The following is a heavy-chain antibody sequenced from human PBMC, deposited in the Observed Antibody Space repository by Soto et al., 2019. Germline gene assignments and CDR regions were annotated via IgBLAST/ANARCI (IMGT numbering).Heavy chain of an antibody. Sequence: GGSLRLSCAASGFTVSSYAMSWVRQAPGKGLEWVSAISGSGGSTYYGDSVKGRFTISRDNSKNTLYLQMNSLRAEDTAVYYCAKEGGGYFDWLLNPNWFDPWGQGTLVTVSS. CDR2: ISGSGGST. CDR1: GFTVSSYA. D-gene: IGHD3-9*01. J-gene: IGHJ5*02. V-gene: IGHV3-23*01. CDR3: AKEGGGYFDWLLNPNWFDP.